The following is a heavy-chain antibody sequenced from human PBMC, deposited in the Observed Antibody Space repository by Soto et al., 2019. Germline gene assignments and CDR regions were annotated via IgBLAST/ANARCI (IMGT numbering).Heavy chain of an antibody. V-gene: IGHV4-4*02. Sequence: SETLSLTCAVSGGSISSSNWWSWVRQPPGKGLEWIGYIYYSGSTNYNPSLKSRVTISVDTSKNQFSLKLSSVTAADTAVYYCARDSQRDSSGYYPHYYGMDVWGQGTTVTVSS. CDR3: ARDSQRDSSGYYPHYYGMDV. CDR2: IYYSGST. D-gene: IGHD3-22*01. J-gene: IGHJ6*02. CDR1: GGSISSSNW.